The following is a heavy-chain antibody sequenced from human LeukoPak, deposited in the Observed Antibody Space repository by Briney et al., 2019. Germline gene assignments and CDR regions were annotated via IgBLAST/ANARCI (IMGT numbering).Heavy chain of an antibody. Sequence: GRSLRLSCAASGFTFRSYAMHWVRQAPGKGLEWVAVISYDGSNKYYADSVKGRFTISRDNSKNTLYLQMNSLSADDTAVYYCARDPYSNYYLDYWGQGTLVTVSS. V-gene: IGHV3-30-3*01. J-gene: IGHJ4*02. CDR3: ARDPYSNYYLDY. D-gene: IGHD4-11*01. CDR2: ISYDGSNK. CDR1: GFTFRSYA.